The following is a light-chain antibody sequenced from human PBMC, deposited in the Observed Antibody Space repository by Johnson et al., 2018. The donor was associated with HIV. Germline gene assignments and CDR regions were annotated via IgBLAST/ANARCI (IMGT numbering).Light chain of an antibody. J-gene: IGLJ1*01. CDR2: DNN. CDR3: GTWDSSLSANV. Sequence: QSVLTQPPSVSAAPGQKVTISCSGSSSKIGNKYVSWYQQFPGTAPKVLIYDNNKRPSGIPDRFSGSKSGPSATLGITGLQTGDEADYYCGTWDSSLSANVFVTGTKVTVL. V-gene: IGLV1-51*01. CDR1: SSKIGNKY.